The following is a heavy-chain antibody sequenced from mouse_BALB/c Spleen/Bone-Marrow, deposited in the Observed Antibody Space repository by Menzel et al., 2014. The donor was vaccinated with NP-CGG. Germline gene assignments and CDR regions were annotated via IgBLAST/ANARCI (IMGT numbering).Heavy chain of an antibody. CDR2: IYPGDGDT. D-gene: IGHD2-1*01. CDR1: GYAFSSYW. CDR3: ARTGNLAWFAY. Sequence: VQLQQSGAEPVRPGSSVKISCKAPGYAFSSYWMNWVKQRPGQGLEWIGQIYPGDGDTNYNGKFKGKATLTADKSSSTAYMQLSSLTSEDSAVYFCARTGNLAWFAYWGQGTLVTVSA. V-gene: IGHV1-80*01. J-gene: IGHJ3*01.